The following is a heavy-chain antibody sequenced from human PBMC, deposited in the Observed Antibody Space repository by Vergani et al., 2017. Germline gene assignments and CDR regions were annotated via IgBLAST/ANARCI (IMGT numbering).Heavy chain of an antibody. CDR1: GGTFSSYA. D-gene: IGHD6-13*01. Sequence: QVQLVQSGAEVKKPGSSVKVSCKASGGTFSSYAISWVRQAPGQGLEWMGGIIPIFGTANYAQKFQGRVTMTRDTSISTAYMELSRLRSDDTAVYYCARVVAAAGSWGWFDPWGQGTLVTVSS. V-gene: IGHV1-69*06. J-gene: IGHJ5*02. CDR3: ARVVAAAGSWGWFDP. CDR2: IIPIFGTA.